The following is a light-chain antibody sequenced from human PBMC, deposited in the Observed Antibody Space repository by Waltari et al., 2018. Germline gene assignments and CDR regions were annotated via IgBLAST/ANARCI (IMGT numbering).Light chain of an antibody. J-gene: IGKJ2*03. V-gene: IGKV1-5*03. CDR2: EAS. CDR1: QTISSW. CDR3: HQTFSLPNS. Sequence: DIQMTQSPSTLSASVGDRVTITCRASQTISSWLAWYQQKPGKAPKLLIYEASSLQSGVPSRFSGSGSGTEFTLTISSLQPEDFATYFCHQTFSLPNSFGQGTKVDI.